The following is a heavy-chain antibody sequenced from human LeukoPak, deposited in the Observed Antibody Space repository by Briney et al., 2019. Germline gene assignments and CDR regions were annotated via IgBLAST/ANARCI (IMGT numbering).Heavy chain of an antibody. CDR2: INHSGST. CDR3: ARGTAVKALYDY. J-gene: IGHJ4*02. Sequence: SETLSLTCAVYGGSFSGYYWSWIRQPPGKGLEWIGEINHSGSTNYNPSLKSRVTISVDTSKNQFSLKLSSVTAADTAVYYCARGTAVKALYDYWGQGTLVTVSS. V-gene: IGHV4-34*01. CDR1: GGSFSGYY. D-gene: IGHD4-23*01.